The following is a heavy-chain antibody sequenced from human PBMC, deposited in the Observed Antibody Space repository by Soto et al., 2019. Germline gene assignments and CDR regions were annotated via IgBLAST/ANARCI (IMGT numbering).Heavy chain of an antibody. D-gene: IGHD3-16*02. CDR3: AGDIDYRFTN. V-gene: IGHV4-59*01. J-gene: IGHJ4*02. Sequence: SETLSLTCTVSGAYINAYYCSLIRQPPGKGLEWIGYIYYTGTTNYNSSLKSRVTLSVDTSKNQFSLQLSSVTAADTAVYFCAGDIDYRFTNWGQGTPVTVS. CDR1: GAYINAYY. CDR2: IYYTGTT.